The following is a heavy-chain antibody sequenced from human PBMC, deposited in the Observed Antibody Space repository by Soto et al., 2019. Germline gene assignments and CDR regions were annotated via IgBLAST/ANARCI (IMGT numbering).Heavy chain of an antibody. V-gene: IGHV1-69*12. J-gene: IGHJ6*02. D-gene: IGHD6-19*01. CDR2: IIPILGTA. CDR1: GGTFSSYA. Sequence: QVQLVQSGAEVKKPGSSVKVSCKASGGTFSSYAISWVRQAPGQGLEWMGGIIPILGTANYAQKLQGRVTITADESTSTAYRELSSRRSEDTAVYYCARDSVACNSASFLTYYNGMDVWGQGTTVTVSS. CDR3: ARDSVACNSASFLTYYNGMDV.